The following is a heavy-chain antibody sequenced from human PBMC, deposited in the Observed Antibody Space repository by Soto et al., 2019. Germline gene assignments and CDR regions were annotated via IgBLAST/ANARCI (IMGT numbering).Heavy chain of an antibody. CDR3: AKDHIVGAMSHAFEI. V-gene: IGHV3-30*18. D-gene: IGHD1-26*01. Sequence: PGGSLRLSCAASGFTFSSYGMHWVRQAPGKGLEWVAVISYDGSNKYYADSVKGRFTISRDNSKNTLYLQMNSLRAEDTAVYYCAKDHIVGAMSHAFEIWGQGTMVTVSS. J-gene: IGHJ3*02. CDR1: GFTFSSYG. CDR2: ISYDGSNK.